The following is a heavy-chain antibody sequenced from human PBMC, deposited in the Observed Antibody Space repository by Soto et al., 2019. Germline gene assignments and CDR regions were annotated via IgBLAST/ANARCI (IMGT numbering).Heavy chain of an antibody. J-gene: IGHJ4*02. CDR2: IHPADSDT. Sequence: EVQLVQSGAEVKKPGESLKISCKGSGCRFTFYWIGWVRQMPGKGLEWMGIIHPADSDTRYSPSFQGQVSFSADKSINTAYLQWSSLKASDSAIYYCARHTGAGQLVLDYWGQGTLVTVSS. D-gene: IGHD6-6*01. V-gene: IGHV5-51*01. CDR3: ARHTGAGQLVLDY. CDR1: GCRFTFYW.